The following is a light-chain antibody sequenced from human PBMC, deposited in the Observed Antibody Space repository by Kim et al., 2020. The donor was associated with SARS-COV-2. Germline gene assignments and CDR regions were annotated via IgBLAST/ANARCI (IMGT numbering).Light chain of an antibody. CDR1: KLGNKY. CDR3: QAWDSSTEV. Sequence: SYELTQPPSVSVSPGQTASITCSGDKLGNKYACWYQQKPCQSPVLVIYQDNKRPSGIPERFSGSNSGNTATLTISGTQAMDEADYYCQAWDSSTEVFGGGTKVTVL. CDR2: QDN. J-gene: IGLJ2*01. V-gene: IGLV3-1*01.